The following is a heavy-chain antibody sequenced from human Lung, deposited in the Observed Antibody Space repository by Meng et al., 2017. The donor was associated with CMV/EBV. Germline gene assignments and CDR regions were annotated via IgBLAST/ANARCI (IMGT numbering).Heavy chain of an antibody. CDR3: ARGTGGGGDALDI. Sequence: ASXXVSCKASGYRFTAYYLHWVRQAPGQGLEWMGWINPNTGGTNYPQKFQGRVTMTRDTSISTAYMELSRLTSDDRAVYYCARGTGGGGDALDIWGQGTLVTVSS. CDR1: GYRFTAYY. CDR2: INPNTGGT. J-gene: IGHJ3*02. V-gene: IGHV1-2*02. D-gene: IGHD1-1*01.